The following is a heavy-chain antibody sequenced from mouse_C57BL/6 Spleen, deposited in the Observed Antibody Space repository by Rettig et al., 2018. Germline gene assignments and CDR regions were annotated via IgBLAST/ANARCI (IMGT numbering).Heavy chain of an antibody. Sequence: QIQLVQSGPELTKPGETVKISCKASGYTFTTYVMRWVKQAPGTGLKWMGWITSYSGVPTYADDFTGRFAFSLETSASTAYLQINNLKNEDTATYFCARGYYFDYWGQGTTLTVSS. V-gene: IGHV9-3*01. CDR2: ITSYSGVP. CDR3: ARGYYFDY. J-gene: IGHJ2*01. CDR1: GYTFTTYV.